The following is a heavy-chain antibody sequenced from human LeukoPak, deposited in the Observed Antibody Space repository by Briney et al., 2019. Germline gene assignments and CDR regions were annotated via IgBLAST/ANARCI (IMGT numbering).Heavy chain of an antibody. CDR1: GFMFNRHA. V-gene: IGHV3-23*01. J-gene: IGHJ4*02. D-gene: IGHD4-17*01. Sequence: PGGSLRLSCVASGFMFNRHAMTWVRQAPGKGPEWVSDVSGAATTTRYAGSVKGRSTISRDNSKNTIYLQMDSPRAEDTAIYYCARVAADDYGDYALDYWGQGILVAVSS. CDR2: VSGAATTT. CDR3: ARVAADDYGDYALDY.